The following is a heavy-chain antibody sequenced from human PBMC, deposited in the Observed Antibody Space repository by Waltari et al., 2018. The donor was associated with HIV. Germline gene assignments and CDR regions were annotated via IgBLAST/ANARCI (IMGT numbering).Heavy chain of an antibody. CDR3: ARWPYDSSGLDY. J-gene: IGHJ4*02. V-gene: IGHV3-21*01. CDR2: ISSSSSYI. Sequence: EVQLVESGGGLVKPGGSLRLSCAASGFTFSSYSMNWVRQAPGKGLGWVSSISSSSSYIYYADSVKGRFTISRDNAKNSLYLQMNSLRAEDTAVYYCARWPYDSSGLDYWGQGTLVTVSS. CDR1: GFTFSSYS. D-gene: IGHD3-22*01.